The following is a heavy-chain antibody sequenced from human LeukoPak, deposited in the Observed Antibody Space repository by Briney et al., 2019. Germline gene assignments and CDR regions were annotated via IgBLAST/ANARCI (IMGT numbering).Heavy chain of an antibody. J-gene: IGHJ4*02. CDR3: ARERDGYNTGFYFDY. D-gene: IGHD5-24*01. V-gene: IGHV3-53*01. Sequence: GGSLRLSCAASGFTVSSNYMSWVRQAPGKGLEWVSVIYSGGSTYYADSVKGRFTISRDNSKNTLYLQMNTLRTEDTAVYYCARERDGYNTGFYFDYWGQGTLVTVSS. CDR2: IYSGGST. CDR1: GFTVSSNY.